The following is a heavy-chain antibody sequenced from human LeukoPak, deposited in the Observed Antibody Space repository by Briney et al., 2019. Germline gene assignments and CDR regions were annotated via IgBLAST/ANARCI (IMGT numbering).Heavy chain of an antibody. CDR2: IYYSGST. Sequence: SETLSLTCTVSGYSISSGYFWGWIRQPPGKGLEWIGSIYYSGSTYYNPSIKSRVTISVDTSKNQFSLKLSSVTAADTAVYHCACQVGSGWYYYYMDVWGKGTTVTVSS. J-gene: IGHJ6*03. V-gene: IGHV4-38-2*02. D-gene: IGHD6-19*01. CDR1: GYSISSGYF. CDR3: ACQVGSGWYYYYMDV.